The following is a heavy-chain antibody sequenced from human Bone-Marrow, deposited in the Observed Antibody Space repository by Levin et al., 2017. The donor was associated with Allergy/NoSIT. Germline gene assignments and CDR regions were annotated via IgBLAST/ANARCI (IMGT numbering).Heavy chain of an antibody. CDR3: ARDEEEYYYGSGLDR. CDR1: GFTFNTYS. Sequence: RAGGSLRLSCAASGFTFNTYSMHWVRQAPGKGLEWVALISYDGDSVFYADSVKGRFTISRDNSENTLYLQVSSLRGEDTAVYYCARDEEEYYYGSGLDRWGQGTQVTVSS. CDR2: ISYDGDSV. J-gene: IGHJ5*02. V-gene: IGHV3-30-3*01. D-gene: IGHD3-10*01.